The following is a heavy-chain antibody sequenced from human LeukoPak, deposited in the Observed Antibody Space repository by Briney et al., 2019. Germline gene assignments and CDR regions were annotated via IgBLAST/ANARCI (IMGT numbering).Heavy chain of an antibody. CDR2: IWYDGSNK. J-gene: IGHJ4*02. Sequence: GGSLRLSCAASGFTFSSYGMHWVRQAPGKGLEWVAVIWYDGSNKYYADSVKGRFTISRDNSKNTLHLQMNSLRAEDTAVYYCARAQAIVATSGFDYWGQGTLVTVSS. V-gene: IGHV3-33*08. CDR1: GFTFSSYG. CDR3: ARAQAIVATSGFDY. D-gene: IGHD5-12*01.